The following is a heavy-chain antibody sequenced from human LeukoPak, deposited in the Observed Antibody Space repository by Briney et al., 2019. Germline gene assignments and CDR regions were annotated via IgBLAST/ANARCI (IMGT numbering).Heavy chain of an antibody. J-gene: IGHJ6*02. CDR3: AREPMTYGMDV. D-gene: IGHD3-22*01. CDR2: ISSSSTI. CDR1: GFTFSSYS. Sequence: GGSLRLSCAASGFTFSSYSMNWVRQAPGKGLEWVSYISSSSTIYYADSVKGRFTISRDNAKNSLYLQMNSLRDEDTAVYYCAREPMTYGMDVWGQGTTVTVSS. V-gene: IGHV3-48*02.